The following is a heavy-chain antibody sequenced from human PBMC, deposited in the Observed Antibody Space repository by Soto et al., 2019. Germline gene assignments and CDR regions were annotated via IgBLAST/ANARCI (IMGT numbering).Heavy chain of an antibody. J-gene: IGHJ4*02. CDR2: IRSKSNSYAT. D-gene: IGHD4-17*01. V-gene: IGHV3-73*01. Sequence: EVQLVESGGGLVQPGGSLKLSCAVSGFTFSGSAMHWVRQASGKGLEWVGRIRSKSNSYATAYAASVKGRFTISRDDLKNTAYLQMNSLKDEDTAVYYCTRGYGDYVRDYWGQGTLVTVSS. CDR1: GFTFSGSA. CDR3: TRGYGDYVRDY.